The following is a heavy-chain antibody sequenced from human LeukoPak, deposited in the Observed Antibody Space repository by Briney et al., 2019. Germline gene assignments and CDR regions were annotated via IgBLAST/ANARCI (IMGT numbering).Heavy chain of an antibody. CDR3: AKDMEAGKGYSYGYYFDY. CDR2: ISGSGGST. J-gene: IGHJ4*02. D-gene: IGHD5-18*01. V-gene: IGHV3-23*01. Sequence: PGGSLRLSCAASGFTFSSYAMSWVRQAPGKGLEWVSAISGSGGSTYYADSVKGRFTISRDNSKNTLYLQMNSLRAEDTAVYYCAKDMEAGKGYSYGYYFDYWGQGTLVTVSS. CDR1: GFTFSSYA.